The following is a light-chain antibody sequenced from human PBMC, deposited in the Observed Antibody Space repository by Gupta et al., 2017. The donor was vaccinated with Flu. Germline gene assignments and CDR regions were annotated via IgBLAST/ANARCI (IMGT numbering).Light chain of an antibody. V-gene: IGKV3-15*01. CDR1: QSVTSN. CDR3: QQYNNWPPKT. CDR2: GVS. J-gene: IGKJ4*01. Sequence: EIVMTQSPPTLSVSPGERVTLSCRASQSVTSNLAWYQQKPGQAPRLLIYGVSTRPPGISARFSGSGSGTEFTLTISSLQSEDFAVYYCQQYNNWPPKTFGGGTRVEIK.